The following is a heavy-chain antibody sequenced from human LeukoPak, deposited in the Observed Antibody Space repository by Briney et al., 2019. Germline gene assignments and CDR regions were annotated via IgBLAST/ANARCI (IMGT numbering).Heavy chain of an antibody. CDR3: AKRGRYYFDQ. J-gene: IGHJ4*02. CDR1: GFTFSSYA. CDR2: ITASGGT. Sequence: GGSLRLSCAASGFTFSSYAMSWVRQAPGKGLEWVSTITASGGTYYADSLKGRFTISRDTSKNTLYLQISSLRAEDTAVYYCAKRGRYYFDQWGQGTLVTVSS. V-gene: IGHV3-23*01.